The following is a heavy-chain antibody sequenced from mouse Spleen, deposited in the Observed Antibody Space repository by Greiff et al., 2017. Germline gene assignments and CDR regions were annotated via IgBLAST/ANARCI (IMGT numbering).Heavy chain of an antibody. Sequence: EVQLVESGGGLVKPGGSLKLSCAASGFTFSDYGMHWVRQAPEKGLEWVAYISSGSSTIYYADTVKGRFTISRDNAKNTLFLQMTSLRSEDTAMYYCARPGYGSSYSHWGQGTTLTVSS. V-gene: IGHV5-17*01. D-gene: IGHD1-1*01. CDR1: GFTFSDYG. CDR2: ISSGSSTI. J-gene: IGHJ2*01. CDR3: ARPGYGSSYSH.